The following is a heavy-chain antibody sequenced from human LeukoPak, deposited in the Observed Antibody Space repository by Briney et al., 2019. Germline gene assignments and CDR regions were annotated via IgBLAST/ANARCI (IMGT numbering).Heavy chain of an antibody. Sequence: TSETLSLTCTVSGGSISSSSYYWGWIRQPPGKGLEWIGSTYYSGSTYYNPSLKSRVTISVDTSKNQFSLKLSSVTAADTAVYYCARRRTTHYYYYYMDVWGKGTTVTVSS. CDR3: ARRRTTHYYYYYMDV. CDR2: TYYSGST. J-gene: IGHJ6*03. D-gene: IGHD4-17*01. CDR1: GGSISSSSYY. V-gene: IGHV4-39*01.